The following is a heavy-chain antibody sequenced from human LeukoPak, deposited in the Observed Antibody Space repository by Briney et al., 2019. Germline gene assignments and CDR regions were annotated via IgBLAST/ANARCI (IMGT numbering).Heavy chain of an antibody. CDR3: AEGRSGWYSMDY. V-gene: IGHV1-46*01. J-gene: IGHJ4*02. CDR1: GYTFTSYY. Sequence: ASVKVSCKASGYTFTSYYMHWVRQAPGQGPEWMGIINPSGGSTSYAQKFQGRVTMTRDTSTSTVYMELSSLRSEDTAVYYCAEGRSGWYSMDYWGQGTLVTVSS. D-gene: IGHD6-19*01. CDR2: INPSGGST.